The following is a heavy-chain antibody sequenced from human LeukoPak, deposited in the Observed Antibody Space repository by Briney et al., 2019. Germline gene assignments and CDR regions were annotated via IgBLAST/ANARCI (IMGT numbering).Heavy chain of an antibody. CDR1: GYTFTGYY. Sequence: EASVKVSCKASGYTFTGYYMHWVRQAPGQGLEWMGWINPNSGGTNYAQKFQGRVTMTRDTSISTAHMELSRLRSDDTAVYYCARIRFGELFSPLDYWGQGTLVTVSS. D-gene: IGHD3-10*01. CDR3: ARIRFGELFSPLDY. J-gene: IGHJ4*02. CDR2: INPNSGGT. V-gene: IGHV1-2*02.